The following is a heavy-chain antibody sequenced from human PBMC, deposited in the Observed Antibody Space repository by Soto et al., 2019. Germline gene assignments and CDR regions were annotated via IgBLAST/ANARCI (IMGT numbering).Heavy chain of an antibody. CDR2: IIPIFGTA. J-gene: IGHJ6*02. Sequence: VASVKVSCKASGGTFSSYAISWVRQAPGQGLEWMGGIIPIFGTANYAQKFQGRVTITADESTSTAYMELSSLRSEDTAVYYCARATAARPIYRNYYYYGMDVWGQGTTVTVSS. CDR3: ARATAARPIYRNYYYYGMDV. V-gene: IGHV1-69*13. CDR1: GGTFSSYA. D-gene: IGHD6-6*01.